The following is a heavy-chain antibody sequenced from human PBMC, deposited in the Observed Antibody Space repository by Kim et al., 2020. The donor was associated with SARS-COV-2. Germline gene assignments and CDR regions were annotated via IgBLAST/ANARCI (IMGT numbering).Heavy chain of an antibody. V-gene: IGHV3-23*01. J-gene: IGHJ6*03. Sequence: GGSLRLSCAASGFTFSSYAMSWVRQAPGKGLEWVSAISGSGGSTYYADSVKGRFTISRDNSKNTLYLQMNSLRAEDTAIYYCAKDGEYSNSSVYYYYYMDVWGKGTTVTVSS. CDR2: ISGSGGST. CDR3: AKDGEYSNSSVYYYYYMDV. CDR1: GFTFSSYA. D-gene: IGHD6-6*01.